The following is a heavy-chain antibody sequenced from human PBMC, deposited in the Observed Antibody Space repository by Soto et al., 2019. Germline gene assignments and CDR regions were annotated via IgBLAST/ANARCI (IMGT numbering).Heavy chain of an antibody. V-gene: IGHV1-2*04. CDR2: INPNSGGT. CDR1: GYTFTGYY. J-gene: IGHJ4*02. Sequence: QVQLVQSGAEVKKPGASVKVSCKASGYTFTGYYMHWVRQAPGQGLEWMGWINPNSGGTNYAQKFQGWVTMTRDTSISTAYMELSRLRSDDTAVYYCARDTGEDYGDHGELDYWGQGTLVTVSS. D-gene: IGHD4-17*01. CDR3: ARDTGEDYGDHGELDY.